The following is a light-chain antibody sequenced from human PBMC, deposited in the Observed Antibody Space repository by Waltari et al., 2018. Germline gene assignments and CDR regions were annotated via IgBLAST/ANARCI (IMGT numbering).Light chain of an antibody. CDR2: DVN. J-gene: IGLJ2*01. CDR1: NDDVGGYTY. Sequence: QSALTQPRSVSASPGQSVTIPCTGINDDVGGYTYVSWYLQHPGQAPKLFIYDVNKRPSGVPDRVSGSSSGSTASLTIAGLQTEDEAHYYCCSYAGSRKVFGGGTKLTVL. V-gene: IGLV2-11*01. CDR3: CSYAGSRKV.